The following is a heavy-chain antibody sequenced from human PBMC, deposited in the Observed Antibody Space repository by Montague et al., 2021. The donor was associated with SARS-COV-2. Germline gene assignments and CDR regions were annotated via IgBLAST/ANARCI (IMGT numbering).Heavy chain of an antibody. V-gene: IGHV5-10-1*01. D-gene: IGHD3-10*01. Sequence: QSGAEVKKPGEPLRISCKGSGYSFTSYWISWVRQMPGKGLEWMGRIDPSDSYTNYSPSFQGHVTISADKSISTAYLQWSSLKAPDTAMYYCARHLYGSGSYLNWFDPWGQGTLVTVSS. CDR2: IDPSDSYT. CDR3: ARHLYGSGSYLNWFDP. CDR1: GYSFTSYW. J-gene: IGHJ5*02.